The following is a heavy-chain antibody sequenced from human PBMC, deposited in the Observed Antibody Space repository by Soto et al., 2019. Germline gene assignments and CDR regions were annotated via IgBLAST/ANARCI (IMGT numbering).Heavy chain of an antibody. J-gene: IGHJ4*02. CDR1: GGSISSSNYY. D-gene: IGHD1-26*01. CDR2: VFYSGSP. Sequence: SETLSLTCTVCGGSISSSNYYWAWIRQPPGKGLEWIGSVFYSGSPFYNPSLKSRVTISVDTPKNQFSLRLAAVTAADTAVYNCARQVPYRRSGSYLFEYWGQGTLVTVSS. V-gene: IGHV4-39*01. CDR3: ARQVPYRRSGSYLFEY.